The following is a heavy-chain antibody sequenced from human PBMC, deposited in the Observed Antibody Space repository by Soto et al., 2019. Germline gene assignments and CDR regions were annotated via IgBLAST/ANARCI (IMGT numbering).Heavy chain of an antibody. Sequence: DSVNDSCTASGYTFTGYYMHWVRQAPGQGPERVRWINPNSGGANYAQKFQGRVTMTRDTSISPAYMELSRLRSDDTAVDYCASRPRPECSGGSFYPGDYSYGKDVWRQVPTFTFSS. J-gene: IGHJ6*02. D-gene: IGHD2-15*01. CDR3: ASRPRPECSGGSFYPGDYSYGKDV. CDR1: GYTFTGYY. V-gene: IGHV1-2*02. CDR2: INPNSGGA.